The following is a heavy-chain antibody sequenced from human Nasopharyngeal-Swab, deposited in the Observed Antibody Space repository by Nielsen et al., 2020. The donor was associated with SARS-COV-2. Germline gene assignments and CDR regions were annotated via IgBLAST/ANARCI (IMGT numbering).Heavy chain of an antibody. J-gene: IGHJ4*02. CDR1: GFTFGDYA. V-gene: IGHV3-49*03. Sequence: GGSLRLSCTASGFTFGDYAMSWFRQAPGKGREGGGFIRSKAYGGTTEYAASVKGRFTISRDDSKSIAYLQMNSLKTEDTAVYYCTREGKDYYDSSGYSHFDYWGQGTLVTVSS. D-gene: IGHD3-22*01. CDR2: IRSKAYGGTT. CDR3: TREGKDYYDSSGYSHFDY.